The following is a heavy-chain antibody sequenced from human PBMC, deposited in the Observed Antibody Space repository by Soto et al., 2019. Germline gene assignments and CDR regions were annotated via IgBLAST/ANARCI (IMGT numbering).Heavy chain of an antibody. D-gene: IGHD2-21*02. J-gene: IGHJ6*02. CDR3: IQSRCGGDCLQSYASYYYYGMDV. Sequence: QITLKESGPTLVKPTQPLTLTCTFSAFSLSTGGVGVGWIRQPPGKALEWLALIYWDDDKRYSPSLRSRLTITKDTSKYQVVLTMTNMDTVDTATYSCIQSRCGGDCLQSYASYYYYGMDVWGQGTTVTVSS. CDR1: AFSLSTGGVG. CDR2: IYWDDDK. V-gene: IGHV2-5*02.